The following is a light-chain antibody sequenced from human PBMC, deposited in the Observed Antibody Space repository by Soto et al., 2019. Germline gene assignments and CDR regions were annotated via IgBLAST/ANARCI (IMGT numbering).Light chain of an antibody. CDR1: SGYSNYK. Sequence: QSVLTQPPSASASLGASVTPTCTLSSGYSNYKVDWYQQRPGKGPRFVMRVGTGGIVGSKGDGIPDRFSVLGSGLNRYLTIKNIQEEDESDYHCGADHGSGSNLVLFGGGTKLTVL. CDR2: VGTGGIVG. CDR3: GADHGSGSNLVL. V-gene: IGLV9-49*01. J-gene: IGLJ2*01.